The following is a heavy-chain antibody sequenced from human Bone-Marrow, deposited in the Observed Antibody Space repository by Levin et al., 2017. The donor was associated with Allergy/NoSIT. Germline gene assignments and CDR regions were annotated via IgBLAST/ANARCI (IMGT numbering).Heavy chain of an antibody. Sequence: ASVKVSCKGSGYSFTSNWIAWVRQMPGKGLESMGIIFPGDSDTRYSPSFQGQVIMSVDKSMSAAYLQWSSLKASDTAMYYCARLDSSGWSFWGQGTLVTVFS. V-gene: IGHV5-51*01. CDR1: GYSFTSNW. CDR2: IFPGDSDT. D-gene: IGHD6-19*01. J-gene: IGHJ4*02. CDR3: ARLDSSGWSF.